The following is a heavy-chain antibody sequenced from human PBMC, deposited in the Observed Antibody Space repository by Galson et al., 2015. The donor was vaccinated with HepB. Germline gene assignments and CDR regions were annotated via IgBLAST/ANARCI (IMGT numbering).Heavy chain of an antibody. CDR1: GGTFSSYA. V-gene: IGHV1-69*06. CDR3: AGSASRGSLLNYYDSSGYYYYFDY. Sequence: SVKVSCKASGGTFSSYAISWVRQAPGQGLEWMGGIIPIFGTANYAQKFQGRVTITADKSTSTAYMELSSLRSEDTAVYYCAGSASRGSLLNYYDSSGYYYYFDYWGQGTLVTVSS. D-gene: IGHD3-22*01. J-gene: IGHJ4*02. CDR2: IIPIFGTA.